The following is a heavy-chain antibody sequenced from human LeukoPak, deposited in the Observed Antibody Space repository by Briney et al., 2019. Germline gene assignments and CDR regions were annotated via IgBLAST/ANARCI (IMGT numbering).Heavy chain of an antibody. D-gene: IGHD3-10*01. CDR2: INHSGST. CDR1: GGSFSGCY. CDR3: ARGRITMVRGVMVLFDY. J-gene: IGHJ4*02. V-gene: IGHV4-34*01. Sequence: SETLSLTCAVYGGSFSGCYWSWIRQPPGKGLEWIGEINHSGSTNYNPSLKSRVTISVDTSKNQFSLKLSSVTAADTAVYYCARGRITMVRGVMVLFDYWGQGTLVTVSS.